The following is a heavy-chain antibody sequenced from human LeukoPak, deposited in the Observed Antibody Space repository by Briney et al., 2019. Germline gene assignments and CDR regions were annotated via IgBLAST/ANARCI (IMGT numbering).Heavy chain of an antibody. Sequence: ASVKVSCKASGYTFTGYYMHWVRQAPGQGLEWMGWINPNSGGTNYAQKFQGRVTMTRDTSISTAYMELSRLRSDDTAVYYCARGTTRGSNYDMDEPRYYYYGMDVWGQGTTVTVSS. D-gene: IGHD3-9*01. J-gene: IGHJ6*02. CDR3: ARGTTRGSNYDMDEPRYYYYGMDV. CDR1: GYTFTGYY. V-gene: IGHV1-2*02. CDR2: INPNSGGT.